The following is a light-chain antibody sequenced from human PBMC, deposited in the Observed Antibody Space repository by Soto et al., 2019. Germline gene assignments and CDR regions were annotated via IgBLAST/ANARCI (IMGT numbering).Light chain of an antibody. Sequence: QSALPQPASVSGSPGQSITISCTGTSSDVGSYHLVSWYQQHPGKAPKLMIYEGSKRPSGVSNRFSGSKSGNTASLTISGLQAEDEADYYCCSYAGSSTFYVFGTGTELTVL. V-gene: IGLV2-23*01. CDR3: CSYAGSSTFYV. CDR1: SSDVGSYHL. J-gene: IGLJ1*01. CDR2: EGS.